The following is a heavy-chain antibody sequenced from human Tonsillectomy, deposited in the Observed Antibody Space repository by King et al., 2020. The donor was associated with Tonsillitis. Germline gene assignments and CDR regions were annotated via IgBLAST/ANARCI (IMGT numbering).Heavy chain of an antibody. D-gene: IGHD5-18*01. CDR3: ARGRYSYGYFDY. CDR2: INPNSGGT. V-gene: IGHV1-2*02. Sequence: VQLVESGAEVKKPGASVKVSCKASEYTFTAYYMHWVRQAPGQGLEWMGWINPNSGGTNYAQKFQGRVTMTRDTSSSTAYMELSRLRSDDTAVYYCARGRYSYGYFDYWGQGTLVTVSS. CDR1: EYTFTAYY. J-gene: IGHJ4*02.